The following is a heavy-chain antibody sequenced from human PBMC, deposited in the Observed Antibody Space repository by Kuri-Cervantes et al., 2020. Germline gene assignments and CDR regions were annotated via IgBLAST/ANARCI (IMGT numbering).Heavy chain of an antibody. CDR1: GLTFSNAW. CDR3: ARGHFWIHYPDY. CDR2: IKQDGSEK. D-gene: IGHD3-3*02. Sequence: GESLKISCAASGLTFSNAWMSWVRQAPGKGLEWVANIKQDGSEKYYVDSVKGRFTISRDNAKNSLSLQMNSLRAEDTAVYYCARGHFWIHYPDYWGQEPWSPSPQ. J-gene: IGHJ4*01. V-gene: IGHV3-7*01.